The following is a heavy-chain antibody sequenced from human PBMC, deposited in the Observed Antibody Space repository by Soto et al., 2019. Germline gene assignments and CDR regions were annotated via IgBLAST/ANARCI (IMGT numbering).Heavy chain of an antibody. V-gene: IGHV3-23*01. CDR3: AGVSSSSGWYFDY. CDR2: ISGSGGST. Sequence: GGSLRLSCAASGFTFSSYAMSWVRQAPGKGLEWVSAISGSGGSTYYADSVKGRFTISRDNSKNTLYLQMNSLRAEDTAVYYCAGVSSSSGWYFDYWGQGTLVTVSS. J-gene: IGHJ4*02. CDR1: GFTFSSYA. D-gene: IGHD6-6*01.